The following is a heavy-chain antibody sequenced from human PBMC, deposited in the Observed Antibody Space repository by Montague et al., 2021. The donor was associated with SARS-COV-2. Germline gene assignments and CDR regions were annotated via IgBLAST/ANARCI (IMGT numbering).Heavy chain of an antibody. CDR3: ARGTTVTTFYYYYYGMDV. CDR1: GGSFSGYY. V-gene: IGHV4-34*01. CDR2: INHSGST. J-gene: IGHJ6*02. Sequence: SETLSLTCALYGGSFSGYYCSWIRQPPGKGLEWIGEINHSGSTNXNPSLKSRVTISVDTSKNQFSLKLSSVTAADTAVYYCARGTTVTTFYYYYYGMDVWGQGTTVTISS. D-gene: IGHD4-17*01.